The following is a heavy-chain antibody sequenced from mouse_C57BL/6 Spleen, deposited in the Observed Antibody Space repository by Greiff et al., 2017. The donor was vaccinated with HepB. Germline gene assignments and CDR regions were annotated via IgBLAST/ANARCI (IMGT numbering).Heavy chain of an antibody. D-gene: IGHD2-5*01. Sequence: VQLQQSGPELVKPGASVKISCKASGYAFSSSWMNWVKQRPGKGLEWIGRIYPGDGDTNYNGKFKGKATLTADKSSSTAYMQLSSLTSEDSAVYFCARGTYYSNYDAMDYWGQGTSVTVSS. V-gene: IGHV1-82*01. CDR2: IYPGDGDT. CDR3: ARGTYYSNYDAMDY. J-gene: IGHJ4*01. CDR1: GYAFSSSW.